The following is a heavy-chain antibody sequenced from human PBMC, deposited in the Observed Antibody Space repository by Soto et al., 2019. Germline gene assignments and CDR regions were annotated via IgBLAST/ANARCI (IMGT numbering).Heavy chain of an antibody. CDR3: ARVGDSGYDYQQDRNAFDI. Sequence: PSETLSLTCTVSGGSISSGGYYWGWIRQHPGKGLEWIGYIYYSGSTYYNPSLKSRVTISVDTSKNQFSLKLSSVTAADTAVYYCARVGDSGYDYQQDRNAFDIWGQGTMVTVSS. CDR2: IYYSGST. V-gene: IGHV4-31*03. CDR1: GGSISSGGYY. D-gene: IGHD5-12*01. J-gene: IGHJ3*02.